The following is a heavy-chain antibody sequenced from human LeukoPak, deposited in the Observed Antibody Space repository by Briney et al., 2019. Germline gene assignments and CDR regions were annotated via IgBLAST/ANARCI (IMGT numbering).Heavy chain of an antibody. Sequence: ASVKVSCKASGYTSTSHDINWVRQATGQGLEWMGWMNPNSGNTGYAQKFQGRVTMTRNTSISTAYMELGSLTSEDTAVYYCAREEGHCSGGSCYYWFDPWGQGTLVTVSS. D-gene: IGHD2-15*01. V-gene: IGHV1-8*01. CDR1: GYTSTSHD. J-gene: IGHJ5*02. CDR3: AREEGHCSGGSCYYWFDP. CDR2: MNPNSGNT.